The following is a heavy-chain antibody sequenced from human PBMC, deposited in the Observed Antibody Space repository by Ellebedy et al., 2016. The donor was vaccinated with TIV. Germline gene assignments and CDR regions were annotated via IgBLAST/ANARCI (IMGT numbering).Heavy chain of an antibody. V-gene: IGHV1-69*04. CDR2: IIPILGIA. CDR1: GGTFSSYA. D-gene: IGHD6-13*01. Sequence: AASVKVSCKASGGTFSSYAISWVRLAPGHGLEWMGRIIPILGIAKYAQKFQGRVTITADKSTSTAYLELRSLRSEDTAVDYGARIRSRHSRSWLYFDYWGQGTLVTVSS. CDR3: ARIRSRHSRSWLYFDY. J-gene: IGHJ4*02.